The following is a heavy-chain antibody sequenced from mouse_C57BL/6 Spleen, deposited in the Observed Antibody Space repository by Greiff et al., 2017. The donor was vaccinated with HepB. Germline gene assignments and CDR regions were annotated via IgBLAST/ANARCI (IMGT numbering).Heavy chain of an antibody. CDR3: ARGTAQATPDY. D-gene: IGHD3-2*02. J-gene: IGHJ2*01. CDR1: GYAFSSSW. V-gene: IGHV1-82*01. Sequence: VKLMESGPELVKPGASVKISCKASGYAFSSSWMNWVKQRPGKGLEWIGRIYPGDGDTNYNGKFKGKATLTADKSSSTAYMQLSSLTSEDSAVYFCARGTAQATPDYWGQGTTLTVSS. CDR2: IYPGDGDT.